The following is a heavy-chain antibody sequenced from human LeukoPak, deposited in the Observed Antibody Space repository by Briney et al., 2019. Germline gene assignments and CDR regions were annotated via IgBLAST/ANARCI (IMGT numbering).Heavy chain of an antibody. CDR3: AREERYYDSSGFFDY. CDR1: GGSISRGGYY. V-gene: IGHV4-31*03. Sequence: SETPSLTCTVSGGSISRGGYYSRCIRHHPGKGLEWIVYINYSGITSYNPSLKSRVTISVDTSKNQFSLKLSSVTAADTAVYYCAREERYYDSSGFFDYWGQGTLVTVSS. D-gene: IGHD3-22*01. J-gene: IGHJ4*02. CDR2: INYSGIT.